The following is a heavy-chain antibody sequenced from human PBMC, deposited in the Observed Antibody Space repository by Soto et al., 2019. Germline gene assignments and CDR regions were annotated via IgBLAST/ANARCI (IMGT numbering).Heavy chain of an antibody. CDR3: AGTTISPRYEYYGMDV. CDR2: IKQDGSEK. V-gene: IGHV3-7*01. Sequence: TGGSLRLSCAASGFTFSSYWMSWVRQAPGKGLEWVANIKQDGSEKYYVDSVKGRFTISRDNAKNSLYLQMNSLRAEDTAVYYCAGTTISPRYEYYGMDVWGQGTTVTV. J-gene: IGHJ6*02. CDR1: GFTFSSYW. D-gene: IGHD3-9*01.